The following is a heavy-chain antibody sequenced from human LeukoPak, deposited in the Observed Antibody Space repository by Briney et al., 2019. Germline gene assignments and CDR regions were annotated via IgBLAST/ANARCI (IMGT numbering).Heavy chain of an antibody. CDR3: ARDLSRFSRFLEWGWFDP. V-gene: IGHV4-4*07. Sequence: PSETLSLTCTVSGGSISSYYWSWIRQPTGKGLEWIGRIYTSGSTNYNPSLKSRVTMSVDTSKNQFSLKLSSVTAADTAVYYCARDLSRFSRFLEWGWFDPWGQGTLVTVSS. CDR2: IYTSGST. CDR1: GGSISSYY. D-gene: IGHD3-3*01. J-gene: IGHJ5*02.